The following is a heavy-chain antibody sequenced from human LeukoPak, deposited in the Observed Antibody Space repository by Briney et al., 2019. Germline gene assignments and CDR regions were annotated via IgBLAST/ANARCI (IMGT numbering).Heavy chain of an antibody. CDR2: INPNSGGT. V-gene: IGHV1-2*02. CDR3: AKDTLPDLDMVRGVFFDY. D-gene: IGHD3-10*01. J-gene: IGHJ4*02. CDR1: GYTFTGYY. Sequence: ASVKVSCKASGYTFTGYYMHWVRQAPGQGLEWMGWINPNSGGTNYAQKFQGRVTMTRDTSISTAYMELSRLRSDDTAVYYCAKDTLPDLDMVRGVFFDYWGQGTLVTVSS.